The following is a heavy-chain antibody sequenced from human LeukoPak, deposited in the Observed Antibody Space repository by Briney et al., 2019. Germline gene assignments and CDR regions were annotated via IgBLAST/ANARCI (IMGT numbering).Heavy chain of an antibody. CDR3: ARGVGGSYYGVSDY. Sequence: SETLSLTCAVSGYSISSGYYWGWIRQPPGKGLEWIGSIYHSGSTYYNPSLKSRVTISVDTSKSQFSLKLSSVTAADTAVYYCARGVGGSYYGVSDYWGQGTLVTVSS. CDR2: IYHSGST. J-gene: IGHJ4*02. CDR1: GYSISSGYY. V-gene: IGHV4-38-2*01. D-gene: IGHD1-26*01.